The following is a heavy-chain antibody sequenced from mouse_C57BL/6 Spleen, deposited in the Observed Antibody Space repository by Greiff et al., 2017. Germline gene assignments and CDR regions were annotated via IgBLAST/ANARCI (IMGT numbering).Heavy chain of an antibody. CDR2: IDPETGGT. D-gene: IGHD1-1*01. CDR3: TIWTTDLVAY. Sequence: VKLVESGAELVRPGASVTLSCKASGYTFTDYEMHWVKQTPEHGLELIGAIDPETGGTAYNQKFKGKAILTADNSSSTSYMELRSLTSEDSAVYYCTIWTTDLVAYWGQETLVTVSA. CDR1: GYTFTDYE. J-gene: IGHJ3*01. V-gene: IGHV1-15*01.